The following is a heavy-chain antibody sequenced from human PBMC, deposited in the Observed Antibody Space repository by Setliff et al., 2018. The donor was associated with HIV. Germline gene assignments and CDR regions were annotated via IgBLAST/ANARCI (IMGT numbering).Heavy chain of an antibody. CDR2: ISAYNGNT. J-gene: IGHJ3*02. CDR1: GYTFTSYG. CDR3: AALTPDFDWLLLVGVGAFDI. V-gene: IGHV1-18*01. Sequence: ASVKVSCKASGYTFTSYGISWVRQAPGQGLEWMGWISAYNGNTNYAQKLQGRVTMTTDTSTSTAYMELSSLRSEDTAVYYCAALTPDFDWLLLVGVGAFDIWGQGTMVTVSS. D-gene: IGHD3-9*01.